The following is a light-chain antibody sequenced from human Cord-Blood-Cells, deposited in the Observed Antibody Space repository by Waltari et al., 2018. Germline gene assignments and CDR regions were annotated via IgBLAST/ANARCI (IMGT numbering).Light chain of an antibody. Sequence: SYVLTQPPSVSVAPGKTARITCGGNNIGSKSVHWYQQKPGQAPVLVIYYDSDRPSGIPERFSGSNSGNTATLTISRVEAGDKADYYCQVWDSSSDHPYVFGTGTKVTVL. J-gene: IGLJ1*01. V-gene: IGLV3-21*04. CDR2: YDS. CDR1: NIGSKS. CDR3: QVWDSSSDHPYV.